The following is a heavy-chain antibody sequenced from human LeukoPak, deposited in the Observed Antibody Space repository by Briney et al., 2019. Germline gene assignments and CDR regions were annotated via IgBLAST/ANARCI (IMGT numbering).Heavy chain of an antibody. J-gene: IGHJ3*02. V-gene: IGHV3-15*01. CDR1: GLTISDAW. Sequence: GGSLRLSCAASGLTISDAWMSWVRQAPGKGLEWVGRIKNKGRGDKTHYAAPVKGRFTISRYDSQNTLYLQMNSLTIEDTAVYYCSTEGSRNLGYCSGGGCYARDAFDIWGQGTMVTVSS. CDR2: IKNKGRGDKT. CDR3: STEGSRNLGYCSGGGCYARDAFDI. D-gene: IGHD2-15*01.